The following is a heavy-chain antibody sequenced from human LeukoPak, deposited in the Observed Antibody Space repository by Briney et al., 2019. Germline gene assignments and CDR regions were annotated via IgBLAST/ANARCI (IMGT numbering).Heavy chain of an antibody. CDR2: ISGSGGST. J-gene: IGHJ4*02. CDR1: GFTFSSYA. D-gene: IGHD3-3*01. V-gene: IGHV3-23*01. Sequence: QPGGSLRLSCAASGFTFSSYAMSWVRQAPGKGLEWVSAISGSGGSTYYADSVKGRFTISRDNSKNTLYLQMNSLRAEDTAVYYCAKEGAYYDFWSGYYYLGWGYFDYWGQGTLVTVSS. CDR3: AKEGAYYDFWSGYYYLGWGYFDY.